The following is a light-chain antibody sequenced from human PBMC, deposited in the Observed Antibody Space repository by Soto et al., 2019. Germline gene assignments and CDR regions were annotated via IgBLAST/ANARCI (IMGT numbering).Light chain of an antibody. CDR3: QQYGSSPRT. V-gene: IGKV3-20*01. Sequence: EVLLTQSPGTLSLSPGERATLSCRASQSVSSSYLAWYQQKPGQAPRFLIYGASSRATGIPDRFSGSGSGTDFTLTISRLEPEDFAVYYCQQYGSSPRTFGQGTKVDSK. J-gene: IGKJ1*01. CDR1: QSVSSSY. CDR2: GAS.